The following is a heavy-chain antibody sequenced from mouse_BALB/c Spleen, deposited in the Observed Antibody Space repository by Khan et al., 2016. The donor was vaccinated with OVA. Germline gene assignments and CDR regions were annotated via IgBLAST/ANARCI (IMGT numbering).Heavy chain of an antibody. Sequence: EVELVESGGGLVQPGGSLKLSCAASGFTFSSYGMSWIRQTPDKRLELVATINSAGNYAYSPDSVEGRFTISRDNAKNTLYMQMSSLKSEDTAMYYGAIVHYYYGSYFAFWGQGTTLTVSP. CDR1: GFTFSSYG. V-gene: IGHV5-6-3*01. J-gene: IGHJ2*01. D-gene: IGHD1-1*01. CDR2: INSAGNYA. CDR3: AIVHYYYGSYFAF.